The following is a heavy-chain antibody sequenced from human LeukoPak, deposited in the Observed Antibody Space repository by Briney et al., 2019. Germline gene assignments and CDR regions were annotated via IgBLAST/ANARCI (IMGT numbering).Heavy chain of an antibody. CDR2: ISYDGSNK. V-gene: IGHV3-30-3*01. J-gene: IGHJ4*02. D-gene: IGHD6-6*01. CDR1: GFTFSSYA. CDR3: AKDRYSSSDYFDY. Sequence: PGGSLRHSCSASGFTFSSYAMHWVRQAPGKGLEWVAVISYDGSNKYYADSVKGRFTISRDNSKNTLYLQMNSLRAEDTAVYYCAKDRYSSSDYFDYWGQGTLVTVSS.